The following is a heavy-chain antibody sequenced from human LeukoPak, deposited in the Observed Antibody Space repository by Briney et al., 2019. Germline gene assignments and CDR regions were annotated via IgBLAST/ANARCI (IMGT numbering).Heavy chain of an antibody. J-gene: IGHJ2*01. CDR1: GYTFMNYD. Sequence: GASVKVSCKASGYTFMNYDINWVRQAPGQGLEWMGGIIPIFGTANYAQKFQGRVTITTDESTSTAYMELSSLRSDDTAIYYCARANIMPTYLDLWYFDLWGRGTQVTVSS. CDR3: ARANIMPTYLDLWYFDL. D-gene: IGHD5-12*01. CDR2: IIPIFGTA. V-gene: IGHV1-69*05.